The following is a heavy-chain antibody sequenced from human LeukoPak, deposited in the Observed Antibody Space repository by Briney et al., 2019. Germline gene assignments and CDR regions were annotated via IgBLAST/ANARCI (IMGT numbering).Heavy chain of an antibody. CDR3: TTRLVPAAIGYYFDY. D-gene: IGHD2-2*01. V-gene: IGHV3-15*01. Sequence: GGSLRLSCAASGFTFSNAWMSWVRQAPGKGLEWVGRIKSKTDGGTTDNAAPVKGRFTISRDDPKNTLYLQMNSLKTEDTAVYYCTTRLVPAAIGYYFDYWGQGTLVTVSS. CDR1: GFTFSNAW. CDR2: IKSKTDGGTT. J-gene: IGHJ4*02.